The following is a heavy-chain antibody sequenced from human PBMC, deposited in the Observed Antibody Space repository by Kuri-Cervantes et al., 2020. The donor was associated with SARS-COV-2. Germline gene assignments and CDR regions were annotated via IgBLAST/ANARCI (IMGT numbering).Heavy chain of an antibody. D-gene: IGHD2-2*01. J-gene: IGHJ5*02. CDR2: ISYDGSNK. CDR1: GFTFSSYG. CDR3: ARDLHCSSTSCYSPWFDP. Sequence: GESLKISCAASGFTFSSYGMHWVRQAPGKGLEWVVVISYDGSNKYYADSVKGRFTISRDNSKNTLYLQMNSLRAEDTAVYYCARDLHCSSTSCYSPWFDPWGQGTLVTVSS. V-gene: IGHV3-30*03.